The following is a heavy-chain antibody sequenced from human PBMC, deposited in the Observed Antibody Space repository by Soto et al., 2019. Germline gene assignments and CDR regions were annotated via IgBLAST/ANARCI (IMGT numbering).Heavy chain of an antibody. CDR3: ARDQDSGWGLDS. V-gene: IGHV4-4*02. CDR1: GGSISTDNW. CDR2: IYHSGRT. D-gene: IGHD6-19*01. J-gene: IGHJ4*02. Sequence: QVQVQESGPGLVKPSGTLSLTCVVSGGSISTDNWWSWVRQPPGKGLGWIGEIYHSGRTNYSPSLKSRVSISADTSKNQLSLQMTSVTAADTAVYYCARDQDSGWGLDSWGQGILVTVSS.